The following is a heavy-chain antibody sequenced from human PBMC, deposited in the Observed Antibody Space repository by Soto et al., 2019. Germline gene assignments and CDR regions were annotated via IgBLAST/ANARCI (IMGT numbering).Heavy chain of an antibody. J-gene: IGHJ4*02. V-gene: IGHV4-4*02. CDR3: ARGGGYCGSAKCYPAGDY. D-gene: IGHD2-2*01. Sequence: QVQLQESGPGLVKPSGTLSLTCAVSGGSIATNNWWSWVRQPPGKGLEWIGEIYPSGDTNYAPSLKGRVTISVEISKNQFSLKLTSVTAADTAVYYCARGGGYCGSAKCYPAGDYWGQGTLVTVSS. CDR2: IYPSGDT. CDR1: GGSIATNNW.